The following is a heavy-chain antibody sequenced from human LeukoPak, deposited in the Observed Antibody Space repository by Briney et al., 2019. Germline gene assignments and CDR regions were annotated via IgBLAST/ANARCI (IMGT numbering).Heavy chain of an antibody. Sequence: SETLSLTCAVSGYSISSGYYWGWIRQPPGKGLEWIGSIYHSGSTYYNPSLKSRVTISVDTSKNQFSLKLSSVTAADTAVYYCARGKGYSYGYGWFDPWGQGTLVTVSS. CDR2: IYHSGST. V-gene: IGHV4-38-2*01. D-gene: IGHD5-18*01. CDR1: GYSISSGYY. J-gene: IGHJ5*02. CDR3: ARGKGYSYGYGWFDP.